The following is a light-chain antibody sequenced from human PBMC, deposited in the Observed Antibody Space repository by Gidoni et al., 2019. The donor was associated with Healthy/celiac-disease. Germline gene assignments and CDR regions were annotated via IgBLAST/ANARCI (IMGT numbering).Light chain of an antibody. Sequence: IVMTQSPDTLSVSPGERATLSCRASQSVSSNLSWYQQKPGQAPRLLIYGASTMATGIPARFSGSGSGTEFTLTISSLQSEDFAIYYCQQCNNSPSFTFXHXTKVDIK. CDR2: GAS. J-gene: IGKJ3*01. V-gene: IGKV3-15*01. CDR3: QQCNNSPSFT. CDR1: QSVSSN.